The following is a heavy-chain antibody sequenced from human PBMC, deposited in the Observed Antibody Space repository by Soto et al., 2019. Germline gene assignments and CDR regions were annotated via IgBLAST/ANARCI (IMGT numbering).Heavy chain of an antibody. CDR2: IYYSGST. CDR1: GGSISSYY. J-gene: IGHJ6*02. V-gene: IGHV4-59*01. CDR3: ARDYNRYYDFWRGSSGMDV. Sequence: SETLSLTCTVSGGSISSYYWSWIRQPPGKGLEWIGYIYYSGSTNSNPSLKSRVTISVDTSKNQFSLKLSSVTAADTAVYYCARDYNRYYDFWRGSSGMDVWGQGTTVTVSS. D-gene: IGHD3-3*01.